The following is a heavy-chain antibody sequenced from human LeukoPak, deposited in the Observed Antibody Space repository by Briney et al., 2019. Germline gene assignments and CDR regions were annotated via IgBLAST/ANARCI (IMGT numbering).Heavy chain of an antibody. CDR1: GFTFTSYA. V-gene: IGHV3-23*01. CDR2: ISGSGGST. J-gene: IGHJ6*02. Sequence: PGGSLRLSCAASGFTFTSYAMNWVRQAPGKGLEWVSGISGSGGSTYYADSVKGRFTISRDNSKNTLYLHMNSLRAEDTAVYYCAKGRGFYDSSGYYYAYYYGMDVWGQGTTVTVSS. CDR3: AKGRGFYDSSGYYYAYYYGMDV. D-gene: IGHD3-22*01.